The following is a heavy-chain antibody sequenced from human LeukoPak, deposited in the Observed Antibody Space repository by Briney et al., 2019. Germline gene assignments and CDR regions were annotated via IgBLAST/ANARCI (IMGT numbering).Heavy chain of an antibody. V-gene: IGHV3-33*01. D-gene: IGHD2-15*01. CDR1: GFTFSSYG. J-gene: IGHJ4*02. Sequence: GGSLGLSCAASGFTFSSYGMHWVRQAPGKGLEWVAVIWYDGSNKYYADSVKGRFTISRDNSKNTLYLQMNSLRAEDTAVYYCASECSGGSCYSYFDYWGQGTLVTVSS. CDR2: IWYDGSNK. CDR3: ASECSGGSCYSYFDY.